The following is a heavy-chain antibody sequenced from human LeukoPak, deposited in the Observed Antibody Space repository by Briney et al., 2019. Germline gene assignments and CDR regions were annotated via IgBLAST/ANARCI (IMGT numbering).Heavy chain of an antibody. CDR3: TTGPGYSYGFVAFDI. V-gene: IGHV3-15*01. D-gene: IGHD5-18*01. J-gene: IGHJ3*02. CDR2: IKSKTDGGTT. Sequence: GGSLRLSCAASGFTFSNAWMSWVRQAPGKGLEWVGRIKSKTDGGTTDYAAPVKGRFTISRDDSKNTLYQQMNRLKIEDTAVYYCTTGPGYSYGFVAFDIWGQGTMVTVSS. CDR1: GFTFSNAW.